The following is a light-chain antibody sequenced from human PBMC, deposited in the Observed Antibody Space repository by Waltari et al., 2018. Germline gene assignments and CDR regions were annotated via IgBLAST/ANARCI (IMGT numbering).Light chain of an antibody. Sequence: EIVMTQSPATLSVSPGERATLSCRASQSVSSNLAWYQQKPGQAPRLLIYGASTRATVIPARFSGSGSGTEFTLTISSLQSEDFAVYYCQQYNNWPPLTFGGGTKVEIK. V-gene: IGKV3-15*01. CDR2: GAS. J-gene: IGKJ4*01. CDR3: QQYNNWPPLT. CDR1: QSVSSN.